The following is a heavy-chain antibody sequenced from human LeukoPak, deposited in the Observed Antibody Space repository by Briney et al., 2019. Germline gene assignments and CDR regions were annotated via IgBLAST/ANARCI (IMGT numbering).Heavy chain of an antibody. CDR2: INHSGST. J-gene: IGHJ4*02. V-gene: IGHV4-34*01. Sequence: SETLSLACAVYGGSFSGYYWSWIRQPPGKGLEWIGEINHSGSTNYNPSLKSRVTISVDTSKNQFSLKLNSVTAADTAVYYCARGHLTGRGYFDYWGQGTLVTVSS. CDR3: ARGHLTGRGYFDY. D-gene: IGHD1-20*01. CDR1: GGSFSGYY.